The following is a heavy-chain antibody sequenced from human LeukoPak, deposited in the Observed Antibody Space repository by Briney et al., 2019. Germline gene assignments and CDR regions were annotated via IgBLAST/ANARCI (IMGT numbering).Heavy chain of an antibody. V-gene: IGHV1-46*01. Sequence: ASVKVSCKASGYTFTSYFMHWVRQAPGQGLEWMGIINPSGGSTSYAQKFQGRVTMTRDTSTSTVYMELSSLRSEDTAVYYCARLLERGYSYGFPFDYWGQGTLVTVSS. J-gene: IGHJ4*02. D-gene: IGHD5-18*01. CDR2: INPSGGST. CDR3: ARLLERGYSYGFPFDY. CDR1: GYTFTSYF.